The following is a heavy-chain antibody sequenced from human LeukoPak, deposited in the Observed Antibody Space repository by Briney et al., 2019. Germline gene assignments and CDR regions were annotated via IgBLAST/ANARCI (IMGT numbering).Heavy chain of an antibody. V-gene: IGHV3-7*04. Sequence: GGSLRLSCAASGFTFSSSWMRWVRQAPGKGLEWVANIKQDGSEKYYVDSVKGRFTISRDNAKNSLYLQMNSLRAEDTAVYYCARGLRWVDYWGQGTLVTVSS. CDR2: IKQDGSEK. CDR1: GFTFSSSW. J-gene: IGHJ4*02. D-gene: IGHD4-17*01. CDR3: ARGLRWVDY.